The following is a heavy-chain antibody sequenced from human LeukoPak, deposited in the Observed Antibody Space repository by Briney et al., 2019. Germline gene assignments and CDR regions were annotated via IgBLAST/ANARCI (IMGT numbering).Heavy chain of an antibody. V-gene: IGHV1-2*02. CDR1: GYTFTGYY. CDR2: INPNSGGT. CDR3: ANTWIQLGGLDY. D-gene: IGHD5-18*01. Sequence: ASVKVSCKASGYTFTGYYMHWVRQAPGQGLEWMGWINPNSGGTNYAQKFQGRVTMTRDTSISTAYMELSRLRFDDTAVYYCANTWIQLGGLDYWGQGTLVTVSS. J-gene: IGHJ4*02.